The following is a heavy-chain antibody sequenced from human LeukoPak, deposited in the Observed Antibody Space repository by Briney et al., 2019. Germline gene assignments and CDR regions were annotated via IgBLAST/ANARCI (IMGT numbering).Heavy chain of an antibody. Sequence: GRSLRLSCAASGFTFSSYGMHWVRQAPGKGLEWVAFIRYDGSNKYYADSVKGRFTISRDNSKNTLYLQMNSLRAEDTAVYYCAKDGVSPHDFDYWGQGTLVTVSS. CDR3: AKDGVSPHDFDY. CDR1: GFTFSSYG. V-gene: IGHV3-30*02. CDR2: IRYDGSNK. J-gene: IGHJ4*02. D-gene: IGHD3-16*01.